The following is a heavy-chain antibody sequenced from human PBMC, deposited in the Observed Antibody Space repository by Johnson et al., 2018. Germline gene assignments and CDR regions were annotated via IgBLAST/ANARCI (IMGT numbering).Heavy chain of an antibody. CDR2: ITGSPSTI. CDR1: GFSFTTST. Sequence: VQLVESGGGLVQRGGSLRLSCAASGFSFTTSTMNWVRQAPGKGLEWVSSITGSPSTIFYADSVKGRFTISRDNAKNSLHLQMNSLRDEETAVYYCGRDLFIVWERNAMDVWGRGTTFTVSS. V-gene: IGHV3-48*02. D-gene: IGHD3-16*01. J-gene: IGHJ6*02. CDR3: GRDLFIVWERNAMDV.